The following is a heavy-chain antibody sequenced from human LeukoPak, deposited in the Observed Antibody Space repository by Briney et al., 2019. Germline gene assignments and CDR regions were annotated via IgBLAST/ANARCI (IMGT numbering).Heavy chain of an antibody. CDR3: ARGSIAYYYMDV. V-gene: IGHV1-18*01. Sequence: ASVKVSCKTSAYTFSSYGISWVRQAPGQGLEWMGWISAYNGNTNYAQKLQGRVTMTTDTSTSTAYMELRSLRSDDTAVYYCARGSIAYYYMDVWGKGTTVTISS. D-gene: IGHD3-22*01. J-gene: IGHJ6*03. CDR1: AYTFSSYG. CDR2: ISAYNGNT.